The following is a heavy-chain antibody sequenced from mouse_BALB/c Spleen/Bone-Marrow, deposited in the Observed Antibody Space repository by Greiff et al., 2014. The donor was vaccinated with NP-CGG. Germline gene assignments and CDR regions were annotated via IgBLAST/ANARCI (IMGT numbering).Heavy chain of an antibody. J-gene: IGHJ4*01. V-gene: IGHV1S81*02. Sequence: LVESGAELVKPGASVKLPCKASGYTFTSYWMHWVKQRPGQGLEWIGEINPSNGRTNYNETFKSKATLTVDKSSTTAYMQLSSLTSDDSAVYHCARYGNYDAMDYWGQGTSVTVSS. CDR3: ARYGNYDAMDY. CDR2: INPSNGRT. CDR1: GYTFTSYW. D-gene: IGHD2-1*01.